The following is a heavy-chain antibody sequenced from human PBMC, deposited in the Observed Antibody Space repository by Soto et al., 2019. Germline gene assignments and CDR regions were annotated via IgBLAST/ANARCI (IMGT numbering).Heavy chain of an antibody. CDR1: GFTFSNYN. Sequence: GGSLRLSCAGSGFTFSNYNMNWVRQAPGKGLEWVSFINPRSTPIEYAESVKGRFTISRDDARNTLYLQMDSLTVDDTAVYYCARGCDGHCWFNYWGQGTLVTVAS. D-gene: IGHD2-21*02. CDR2: INPRSTPI. V-gene: IGHV3-48*01. CDR3: ARGCDGHCWFNY. J-gene: IGHJ4*02.